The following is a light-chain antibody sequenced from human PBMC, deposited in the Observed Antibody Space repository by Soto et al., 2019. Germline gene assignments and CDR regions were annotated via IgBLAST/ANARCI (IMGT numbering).Light chain of an antibody. CDR3: QQTYNMPVT. Sequence: DAQMPQSPSSLSASVGDRATITCRSSQNTASSLNWYQQRPGPAPKLPIFAASNLENGVPSRFSGRGSATDFTLTISSLQPEDFATYFGQQTYNMPVTFGQGTKLE. CDR1: QNTASS. CDR2: AAS. J-gene: IGKJ2*01. V-gene: IGKV1-39*01.